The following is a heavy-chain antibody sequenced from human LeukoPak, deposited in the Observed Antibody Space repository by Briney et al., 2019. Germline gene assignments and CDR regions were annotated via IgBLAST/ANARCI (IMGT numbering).Heavy chain of an antibody. J-gene: IGHJ4*02. D-gene: IGHD3-16*02. CDR3: AISVITFGVVIERFDY. CDR2: IYYSGST. V-gene: IGHV4-59*01. Sequence: PSETLSLTCTVSGGSISSYYWNWVRQPPGKGLEWIGYIYYSGSTNYNPSLKSRVTISVDTSKNQFSLKLSSVTAADTAVYYCAISVITFGVVIERFDYWGQGTLVTVSS. CDR1: GGSISSYY.